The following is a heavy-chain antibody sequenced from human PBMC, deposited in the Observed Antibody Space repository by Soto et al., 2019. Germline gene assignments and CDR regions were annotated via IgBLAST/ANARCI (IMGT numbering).Heavy chain of an antibody. Sequence: QVQLQESGPGLVKPSETLSLTCTVSGGSISSYYWSWIRQPPGKGLEWIGYIYYSGSTNYNPSRKSRVTISVDTSKNQFSLKLSSVPAADTAVYYCASLWGWFGDYWGQGTLVTVSS. J-gene: IGHJ4*02. V-gene: IGHV4-59*08. CDR3: ASLWGWFGDY. CDR2: IYYSGST. CDR1: GGSISSYY. D-gene: IGHD3-10*01.